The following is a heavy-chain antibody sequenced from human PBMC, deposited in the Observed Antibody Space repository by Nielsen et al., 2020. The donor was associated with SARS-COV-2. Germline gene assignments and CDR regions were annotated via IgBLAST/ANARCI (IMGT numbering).Heavy chain of an antibody. D-gene: IGHD6-19*01. CDR2: IIPIFGTA. J-gene: IGHJ5*02. Sequence: SVKVSCKASGGTFSSYAISWVRQAPGQGLEWMGGIIPIFGTANYAQKFQGRVTITADESTSTAYMELSRLRSDDTAVYYCARSGFRQWLVRGDNWFDPWGQGTLVTVSS. CDR1: GGTFSSYA. CDR3: ARSGFRQWLVRGDNWFDP. V-gene: IGHV1-69*13.